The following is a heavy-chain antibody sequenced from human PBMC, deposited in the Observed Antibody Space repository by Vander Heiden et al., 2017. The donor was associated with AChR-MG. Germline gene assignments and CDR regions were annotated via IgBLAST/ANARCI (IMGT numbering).Heavy chain of an antibody. CDR1: GFTFSSYW. CDR3: GRAFWGVGFVDY. Sequence: EVQLVESGGGLVQPGGSLRLSCAASGFTFSSYWMYWVRQAPGKGLVLVSRINGDGSGTDYEDSVKGRFTISRDNAKNTLYLQMNSLRAEDTAVYYCGRAFWGVGFVDYWGQGTLVTVSS. J-gene: IGHJ4*02. CDR2: INGDGSGT. D-gene: IGHD3-16*01. V-gene: IGHV3-74*01.